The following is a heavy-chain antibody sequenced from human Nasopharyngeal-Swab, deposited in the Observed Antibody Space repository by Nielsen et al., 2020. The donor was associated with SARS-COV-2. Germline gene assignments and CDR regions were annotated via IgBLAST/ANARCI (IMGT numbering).Heavy chain of an antibody. CDR1: CFPFSCFA. J-gene: IGHJ4*02. D-gene: IGHD3-16*01. CDR3: AKDQHSGGFDY. CDR2: ISGSGGST. Sequence: GESLKISFPSFCFPFSCFAMSWVSQAPGKGLEWVSAISGSGGSTYYADSVKGRFTISRDNSKNTLYLQMNSLRAEDTAVYYCAKDQHSGGFDYWGQGTLFTVSS. V-gene: IGHV3-23*01.